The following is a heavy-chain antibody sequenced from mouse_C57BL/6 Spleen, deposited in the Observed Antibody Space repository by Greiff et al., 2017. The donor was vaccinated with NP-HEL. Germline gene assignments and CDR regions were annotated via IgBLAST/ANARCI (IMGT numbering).Heavy chain of an antibody. CDR3: ARNRGSRLPIAMDY. D-gene: IGHD2-4*01. Sequence: QVQLQQSGPGLVQPSQSLSITCTVSGFSLTSYGVHWVRQSPGKGLEWLGVIWSGGSTDYNAAFISRLSISKDNSKSKVFFKMNSLQADYTAIYYCARNRGSRLPIAMDYWGQGTSVTVSS. V-gene: IGHV2-2*01. CDR1: GFSLTSYG. J-gene: IGHJ4*01. CDR2: IWSGGST.